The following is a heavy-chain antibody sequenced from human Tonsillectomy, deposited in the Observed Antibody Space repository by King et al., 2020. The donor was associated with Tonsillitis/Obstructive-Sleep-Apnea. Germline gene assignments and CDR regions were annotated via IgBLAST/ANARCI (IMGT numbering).Heavy chain of an antibody. CDR1: GGSISSGRYY. CDR2: IDYSGFT. CDR3: ARESIAITGGFDY. Sequence: VQLQESGPGLVKPSQTLSLTCTVSGGSISSGRYYWTWIRQHPEKGLEWIGYIDYSGFTYYNSSLKSRITMSIDTSRNQFSLKLSSVTAADTAVYYCARESIAITGGFDYWGQGTLVTVSS. V-gene: IGHV4-31*03. J-gene: IGHJ4*02. D-gene: IGHD7-27*01.